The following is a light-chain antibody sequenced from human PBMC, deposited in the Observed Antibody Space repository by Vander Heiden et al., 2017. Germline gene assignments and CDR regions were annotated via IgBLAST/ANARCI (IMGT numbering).Light chain of an antibody. V-gene: IGLV2-14*01. CDR1: SRDVGGYND. CDR3: SSYTRSSTPLV. CDR2: DVS. J-gene: IGLJ1*01. Sequence: QSALTQPASVSASPVQSITIPCTATSRDVGGYNDVSWYQQHPGKAPKLMIYDVSSRPSGVSNRFSGSKSGNTASLTISGLQAEDEADYYCSSYTRSSTPLVFGTGTKVTVL.